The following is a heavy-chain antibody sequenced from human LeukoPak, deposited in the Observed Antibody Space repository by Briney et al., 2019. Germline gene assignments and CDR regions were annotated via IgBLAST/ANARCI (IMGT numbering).Heavy chain of an antibody. D-gene: IGHD6-19*01. J-gene: IGHJ4*02. CDR2: IRYDGSNK. Sequence: GGSLRLSCAASGFTFSSYGMHWFRQAPGKGLEWVAFIRYDGSNKNYADSLKGRFTISRDNSKNTLYLQMNSLRAEDTAVYYCAKDAGGVGSGWDLDYWGQGTLVTVSS. CDR1: GFTFSSYG. CDR3: AKDAGGVGSGWDLDY. V-gene: IGHV3-30*02.